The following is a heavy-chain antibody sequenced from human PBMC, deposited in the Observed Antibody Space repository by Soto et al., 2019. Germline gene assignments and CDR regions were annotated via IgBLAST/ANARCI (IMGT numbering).Heavy chain of an antibody. J-gene: IGHJ4*02. CDR3: AKDHPVIEVVKVFEY. Sequence: GGSLRLSCAASGFTFSSYAMTWVRQAPGKGLDWVSAISGSGTKTHYADSVKGRFTISRDNSKNTLYLQMNSLRAEDTAVYYCAKDHPVIEVVKVFEYWGRGALVTVSS. CDR2: ISGSGTKT. D-gene: IGHD3-22*01. V-gene: IGHV3-23*01. CDR1: GFTFSSYA.